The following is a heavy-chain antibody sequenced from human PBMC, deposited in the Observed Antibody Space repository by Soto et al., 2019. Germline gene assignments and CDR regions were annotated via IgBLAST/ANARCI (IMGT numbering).Heavy chain of an antibody. Sequence: ASETLSLTCAVSGGSISSGGYSWSWIRQPPGKGLEWIGYIYHSGSTYYNPSLKSRVTISVDRSKNQFSLKLSSVTAADTAVYYCARGTNYYYYGMDVWGKETTVTVSS. V-gene: IGHV4-30-2*01. CDR2: IYHSGST. CDR1: GGSISSGGYS. CDR3: ARGTNYYYYGMDV. D-gene: IGHD2-8*01. J-gene: IGHJ6*04.